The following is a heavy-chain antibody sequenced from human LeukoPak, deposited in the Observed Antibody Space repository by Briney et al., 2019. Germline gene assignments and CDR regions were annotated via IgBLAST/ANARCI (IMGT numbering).Heavy chain of an antibody. V-gene: IGHV3-7*01. D-gene: IGHD6-13*01. CDR3: RYSSRGGFDY. CDR1: GLGVSINY. CDR2: IKPDGSEK. Sequence: GGSLRLSCAASGLGVSINYMSWVRQAPGKGLEWVANIKPDGSEKYYLDSVGGRFTISRDNAKNSLYLQMNSLRAEDTAVYYCRYSSRGGFDYWGQGTLVTVSS. J-gene: IGHJ4*02.